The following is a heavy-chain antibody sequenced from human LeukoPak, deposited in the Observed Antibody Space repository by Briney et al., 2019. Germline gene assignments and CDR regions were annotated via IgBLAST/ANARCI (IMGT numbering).Heavy chain of an antibody. CDR2: ISAYNGNT. D-gene: IGHD3-3*01. CDR3: ARDLVGVGYDFWSGYYDPYYYYGMDV. CDR1: GGTFSSYA. V-gene: IGHV1-18*01. J-gene: IGHJ6*02. Sequence: ASVKVSCKASGGTFSSYAISWVRQAPGQGLEWMGWISAYNGNTNYAQKLQGRVTMTTDTSTSTAYMELRSLRSDDTAVYYCARDLVGVGYDFWSGYYDPYYYYGMDVWGQGTTVTVSS.